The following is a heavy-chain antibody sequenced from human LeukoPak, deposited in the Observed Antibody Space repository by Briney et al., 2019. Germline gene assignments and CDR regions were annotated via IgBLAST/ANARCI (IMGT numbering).Heavy chain of an antibody. V-gene: IGHV4-38-2*02. J-gene: IGHJ4*02. Sequence: SETLSLTCTVSGYSISSGYYWGWIRQPPGKGLEWIGSIYHSGSTYYNPSLKSRVTISVDTSKNQFSLKLSSVTAADTAVYYCARSPSSLVLYYWGQGTLVTVSS. CDR3: ARSPSSLVLYY. D-gene: IGHD2-8*02. CDR2: IYHSGST. CDR1: GYSISSGYY.